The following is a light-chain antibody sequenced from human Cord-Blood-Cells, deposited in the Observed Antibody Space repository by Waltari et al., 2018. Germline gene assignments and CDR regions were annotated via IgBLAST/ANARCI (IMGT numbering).Light chain of an antibody. V-gene: IGKV4-1*01. CDR3: QQYYSTPLT. CDR1: QSVLYNSNNKNY. CDR2: WAS. Sequence: DIVMTQSPDSLAVSLGERATINCKSSQSVLYNSNNKNYLAWYQQKPGQPPKMLIYWASTREAGGPYRLSGSGSGTDFTLTISSLQAEDVAVYYCQQYYSTPLTFGGGTKVEIK. J-gene: IGKJ4*01.